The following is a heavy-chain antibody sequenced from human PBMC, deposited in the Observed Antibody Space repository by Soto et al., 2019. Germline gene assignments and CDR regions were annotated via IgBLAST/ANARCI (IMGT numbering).Heavy chain of an antibody. V-gene: IGHV3-11*01. CDR2: ISSSGSTI. Sequence: GGSLRLSCAASGFTFSDYYTSWIRQAPGKGLEWVSYISSSGSTIYYADSVKGRFTISRDNAKNSLYLQMNSLRAEDTAVYYCASAQVPAAMFGIDFDYWGQGTLVTVSS. J-gene: IGHJ4*02. CDR1: GFTFSDYY. D-gene: IGHD2-2*01. CDR3: ASAQVPAAMFGIDFDY.